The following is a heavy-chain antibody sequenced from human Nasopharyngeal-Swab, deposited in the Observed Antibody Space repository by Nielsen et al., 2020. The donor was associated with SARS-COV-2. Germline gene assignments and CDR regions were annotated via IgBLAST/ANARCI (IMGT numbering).Heavy chain of an antibody. CDR2: VYYTGGT. V-gene: IGHV4-59*01. J-gene: IGHJ6*02. Sequence: WIRQPPGKGLEWIGNVYYTGGTQYNPSLKSRVIISVDTSKNQFSLRLSSVTAADTAVYYCARDPPNYGLDVWGQGATVTVSS. CDR3: ARDPPNYGLDV.